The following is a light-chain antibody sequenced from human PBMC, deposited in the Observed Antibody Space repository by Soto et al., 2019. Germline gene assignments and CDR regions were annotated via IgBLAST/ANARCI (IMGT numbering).Light chain of an antibody. J-gene: IGLJ2*01. V-gene: IGLV2-14*01. CDR2: DVS. Sequence: QSALTQPASVSGSPGQSITISCTGTSSDVGGYNYVSWYQQHPGKAPKLMIYDVSNRPSGVSNRFSGSKSGNTASLTISGLQSVDEADYYCSSYTSSNTLVVFGGGTKLTVL. CDR1: SSDVGGYNY. CDR3: SSYTSSNTLVV.